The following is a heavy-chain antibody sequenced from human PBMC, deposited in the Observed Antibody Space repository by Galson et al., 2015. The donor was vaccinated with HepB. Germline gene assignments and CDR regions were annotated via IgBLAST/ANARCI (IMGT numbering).Heavy chain of an antibody. CDR2: TRVYSGDT. CDR3: AKSAAWTYYFDY. Sequence: SVKVSCKASGYTFRNSAITWVRHVPGQGLEWMGTTRVYSGDTDYAQNLQDRLFMTTDTSTSTAYMELGSLTSDDTAVYYCAKSAAWTYYFDYWGRGTLVTVSS. J-gene: IGHJ4*02. V-gene: IGHV1-18*04. D-gene: IGHD1-1*01. CDR1: GYTFRNSA.